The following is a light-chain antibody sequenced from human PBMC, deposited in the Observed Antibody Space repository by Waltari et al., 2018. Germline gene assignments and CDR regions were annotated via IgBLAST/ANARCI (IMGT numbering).Light chain of an antibody. CDR3: AAWDDSLSRWL. CDR2: RNN. Sequence: QSLLTQPPSASGTPGQRVTISCSGRSSNLGSHYVYWYQHVPGAAPKLLIYRNNQRPSGVPDRFSGSKSGTSASLAISGLRSEDEADYYCAAWDDSLSRWLLGGGTKLTVL. CDR1: SSNLGSHY. V-gene: IGLV1-47*01. J-gene: IGLJ3*02.